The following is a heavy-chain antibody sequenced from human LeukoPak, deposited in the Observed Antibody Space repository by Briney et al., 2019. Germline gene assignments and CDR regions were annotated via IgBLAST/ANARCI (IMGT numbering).Heavy chain of an antibody. CDR2: IIPIFGTA. CDR1: GGTFSSYA. J-gene: IGHJ5*02. D-gene: IGHD3-22*01. Sequence: SVKVSCKASGGTFSSYAISWVRQAPGQGREWMGGIIPIFGTANYAQKFQGRVTITADESTSTAYMELSSLRSEDTAVYYCARFRGFGSGYYYWWFDPWGQGTLVTVSS. CDR3: ARFRGFGSGYYYWWFDP. V-gene: IGHV1-69*13.